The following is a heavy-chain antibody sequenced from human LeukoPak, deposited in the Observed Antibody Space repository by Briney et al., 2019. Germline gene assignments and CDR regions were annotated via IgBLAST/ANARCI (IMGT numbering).Heavy chain of an antibody. D-gene: IGHD6-13*01. CDR2: ISSSSSII. CDR1: RFTFSSYS. V-gene: IGHV3-48*02. CDR3: ARDRQQLVHDF. J-gene: IGHJ4*02. Sequence: GGSLRLSYAASRFTFSSYSMNWGRQAPGKGLEWVSYISSSSSIIYYADSVKGRFTISRDNAKNSLYLQMNSLSDEDTAVYYCARDRQQLVHDFWGQGTLVTVSS.